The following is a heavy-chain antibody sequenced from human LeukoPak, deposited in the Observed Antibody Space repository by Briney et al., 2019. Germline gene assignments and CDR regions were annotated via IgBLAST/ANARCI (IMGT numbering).Heavy chain of an antibody. D-gene: IGHD5-18*01. CDR2: ISYDGSNK. CDR1: GFTFSSYG. CDR3: AKGSRGYSYGYRAVYYYYYYGMDV. J-gene: IGHJ6*02. V-gene: IGHV3-30*18. Sequence: GGSLRLSCAASGFTFSSYGMHWVRQAPGKGLEWVAVISYDGSNKYYADSVEGRFTISRDNSKNTLYLQMNSLRAEDTAVYYCAKGSRGYSYGYRAVYYYYYYGMDVWGQGTTVTVSS.